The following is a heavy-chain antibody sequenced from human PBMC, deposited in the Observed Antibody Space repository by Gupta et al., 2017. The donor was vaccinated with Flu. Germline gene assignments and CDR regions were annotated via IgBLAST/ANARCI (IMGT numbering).Heavy chain of an antibody. Sequence: PGKGLEWVAVIWYDGSNKYYADSVKGRFTISRDNSKNTLYLQMNSLRAEDTAVYYCARDYDSSGYYYEYFQHWGQGTLVTVSS. V-gene: IGHV3-33*01. CDR2: IWYDGSNK. CDR3: ARDYDSSGYYYEYFQH. D-gene: IGHD3-22*01. J-gene: IGHJ1*01.